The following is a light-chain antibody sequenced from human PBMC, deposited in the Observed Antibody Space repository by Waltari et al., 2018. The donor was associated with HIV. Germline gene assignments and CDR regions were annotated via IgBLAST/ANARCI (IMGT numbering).Light chain of an antibody. CDR2: SAS. J-gene: IGKJ2*01. CDR3: QQLHTYPFT. CDR1: QAITSY. Sequence: DIQLTQTPSFMSASVGDRVTITCRAIQAITSYLAWYQQKLGKAPKLLIYSASTLERGVPSRFSGGGSETEFSLTISSLQPEDSATYSCQQLHTYPFTFGQGTKLEIK. V-gene: IGKV1-9*01.